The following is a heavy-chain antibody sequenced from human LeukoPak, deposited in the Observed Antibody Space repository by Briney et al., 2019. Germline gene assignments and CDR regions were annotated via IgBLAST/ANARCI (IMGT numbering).Heavy chain of an antibody. CDR1: GFTFSSYA. V-gene: IGHV3-64*01. CDR2: ISSNGGST. CDR3: ARVDTAMLGRASDI. Sequence: GGSLRLSCAASGFTFSSYAMHWVRQAPGKGLEYVSAISSNGGSTYYANSVKGRFTISRDNSKNTLYLQMGSLRAEDMAVYYCARVDTAMLGRASDIWGQGTMVTVSS. D-gene: IGHD5-18*01. J-gene: IGHJ3*02.